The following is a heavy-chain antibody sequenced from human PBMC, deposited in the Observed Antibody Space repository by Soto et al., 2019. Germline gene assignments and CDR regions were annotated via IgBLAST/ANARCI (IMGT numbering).Heavy chain of an antibody. CDR2: ISSSSSYI. V-gene: IGHV3-21*01. CDR3: ARVAAATYAFDI. CDR1: GFTFSSYS. J-gene: IGHJ3*02. Sequence: GGSLRLSCAASGFTFSSYSMNWVRQAPGKGLEWVSSISSSSSYIYYADSVKGRFTISRDNAKNSLYLQMNSLRAEDTAVYYYARVAAATYAFDIWGQGTMVTVSS. D-gene: IGHD2-15*01.